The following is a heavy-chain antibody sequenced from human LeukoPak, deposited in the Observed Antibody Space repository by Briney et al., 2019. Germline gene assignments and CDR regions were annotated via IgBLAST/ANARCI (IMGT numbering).Heavy chain of an antibody. J-gene: IGHJ4*02. Sequence: GASVKVSCKASGYTFTSYYMHWVRQAPGQGLKWMGIINPSGGSTSYAQKFQGRVTMTRDTSTSTVYMELSSLRSEDTAVYYCARDVHVGIVGATVDYWGQGTLVTVSS. CDR3: ARDVHVGIVGATVDY. CDR1: GYTFTSYY. D-gene: IGHD1-26*01. CDR2: INPSGGST. V-gene: IGHV1-46*01.